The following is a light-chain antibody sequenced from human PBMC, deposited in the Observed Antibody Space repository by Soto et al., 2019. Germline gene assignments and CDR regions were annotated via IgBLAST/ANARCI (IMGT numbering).Light chain of an antibody. V-gene: IGLV2-14*01. CDR1: SSDGGGYNY. J-gene: IGLJ1*01. CDR3: SSYRSDTTYV. Sequence: QSLLTQPASVSGSPGQSITVSCTGTSSDGGGYNYVSWYQHHPGKAPKLMIHEVSDRPSGISNRFSGSKSGNTASLTISGLQAEDEADYYCSSYRSDTTYVFGTGTKVTVL. CDR2: EVS.